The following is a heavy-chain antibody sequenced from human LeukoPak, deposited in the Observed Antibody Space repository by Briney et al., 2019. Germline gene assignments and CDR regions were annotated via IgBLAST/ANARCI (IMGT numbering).Heavy chain of an antibody. D-gene: IGHD6-13*01. CDR3: ASARESGLTAAAGSAFDY. J-gene: IGHJ4*02. CDR2: VSYDGSNK. Sequence: GGSLRLSCAASGFTFSSYDMHWVRQAPGKGLEWVAVVSYDGSNKNYADSVKGRFTISRDNSRNTLYLQMNSLRAEDTAVYYSASARESGLTAAAGSAFDYWGQGALVTVSS. V-gene: IGHV3-30*01. CDR1: GFTFSSYD.